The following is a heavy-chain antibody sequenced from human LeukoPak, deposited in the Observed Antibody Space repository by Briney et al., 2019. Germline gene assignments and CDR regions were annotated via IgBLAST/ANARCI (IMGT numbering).Heavy chain of an antibody. CDR1: AGSISSIGYY. V-gene: IGHV4-39*07. CDR2: IYYSGST. Sequence: PSETLSLTCTVSAGSISSIGYYWRWIRQPPGKVLECIASIYYSGSTYYNPYLKSRVTMSVDTSKNQFSLKLSSVTAADTAVYYCARDRSGHLNWFDPWGQGTLVTVSS. CDR3: ARDRSGHLNWFDP. J-gene: IGHJ5*02. D-gene: IGHD3-3*02.